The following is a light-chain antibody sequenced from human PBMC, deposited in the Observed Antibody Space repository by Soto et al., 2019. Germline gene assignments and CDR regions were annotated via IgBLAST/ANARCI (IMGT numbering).Light chain of an antibody. Sequence: EVVWTQSPGTLSLSPGDRATLSCRASQSVFNRYLAWYQQKAGQAPRLVIYGASNRATGIPDRFSGSGSGTDFTLSISRLEPEDFAVYYCQQYGSSPITFGQRTRLEIK. CDR1: QSVFNRY. CDR3: QQYGSSPIT. V-gene: IGKV3-20*01. J-gene: IGKJ5*01. CDR2: GAS.